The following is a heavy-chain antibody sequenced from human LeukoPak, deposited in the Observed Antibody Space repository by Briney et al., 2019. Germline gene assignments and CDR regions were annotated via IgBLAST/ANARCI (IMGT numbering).Heavy chain of an antibody. Sequence: GESLKISCKGSGYSFTTNWIGWVRQMPGKGLEFVGVIYPGDSDTRNSPSFQGQVTISADKSTNTAYLHWSSLKASDSAMYYCARHPPNDGSGLFMDYWGQGTLVTVSS. CDR1: GYSFTTNW. CDR3: ARHPPNDGSGLFMDY. V-gene: IGHV5-51*01. J-gene: IGHJ4*02. CDR2: IYPGDSDT. D-gene: IGHD3-22*01.